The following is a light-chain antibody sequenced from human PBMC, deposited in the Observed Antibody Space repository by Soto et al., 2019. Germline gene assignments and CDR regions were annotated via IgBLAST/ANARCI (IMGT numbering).Light chain of an antibody. Sequence: QSALTQPPSESGSPGQSVAISCTGTSSDVGGYNYVSWYQQHPGKAPKLMIYEVNKRPSGVPDRFSGSKSGNTASLTVSGLQAEDEADYYCSSYAGSSNVFGTGNKLTVL. CDR1: SSDVGGYNY. V-gene: IGLV2-8*01. CDR2: EVN. J-gene: IGLJ1*01. CDR3: SSYAGSSNV.